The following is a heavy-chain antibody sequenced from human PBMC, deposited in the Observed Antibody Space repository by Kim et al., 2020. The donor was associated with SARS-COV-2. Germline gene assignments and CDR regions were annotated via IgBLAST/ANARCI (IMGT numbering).Heavy chain of an antibody. V-gene: IGHV3-30*18. D-gene: IGHD6-13*01. CDR1: GFTFSSYG. CDR3: AKDLGIAAAAPYWYFDL. J-gene: IGHJ2*01. CDR2: ISYDGSNK. Sequence: GGSLRLSCAASGFTFSSYGMHWVRQAPGKGLEWVAVISYDGSNKYYADSVKGRFTISRDNSKNTLYLQMNSLRAEDTAVYYCAKDLGIAAAAPYWYFDL.